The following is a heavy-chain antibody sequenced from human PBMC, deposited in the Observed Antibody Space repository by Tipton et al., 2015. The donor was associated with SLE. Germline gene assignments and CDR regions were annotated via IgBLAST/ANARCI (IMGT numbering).Heavy chain of an antibody. CDR1: GGSFSGYY. D-gene: IGHD6-13*01. V-gene: IGHV4-34*01. Sequence: TLSLTCAVYGGSFSGYYWSWIRQPPEKGLEWIGEINHSGSTNYNPSLKSRVTISVDTSKNQFSLKLSSVTAADTAVYYCAGLYSSSWLPFGYYYYGMYVWCQGTTVTVS. CDR2: INHSGST. J-gene: IGHJ6*02. CDR3: AGLYSSSWLPFGYYYYGMYV.